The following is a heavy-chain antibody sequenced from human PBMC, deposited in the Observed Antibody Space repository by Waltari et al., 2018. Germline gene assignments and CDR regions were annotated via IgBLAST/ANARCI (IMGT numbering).Heavy chain of an antibody. CDR2: INHSGST. CDR1: GGSFSGYY. V-gene: IGHV4-34*01. CDR3: ARFVEMATTSAFDI. Sequence: QVQLQQWGAGLLKPSETLSLTCAVYGGSFSGYYWSWIRQPPGKGLEGIGEINHSGSTNDNPSLKSGGTISVDTSKNQFSMKLSSVTAGDTAVYYCARFVEMATTSAFDIWGQGTMVTVSS. J-gene: IGHJ3*02. D-gene: IGHD5-12*01.